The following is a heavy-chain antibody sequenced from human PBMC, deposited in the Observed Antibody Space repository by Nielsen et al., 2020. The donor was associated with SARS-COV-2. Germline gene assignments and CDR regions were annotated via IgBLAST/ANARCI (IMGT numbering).Heavy chain of an antibody. V-gene: IGHV4-34*01. J-gene: IGHJ4*02. CDR3: VNSLAAAALSFFYF. CDR2: INHSGST. Sequence: ESLKISCAVYGGSFSGYYWSWIRQPPGKGLEWIGEINHSGSTNYNPSLKSRVTISVDTSKNQFSLKLSSVTAADTAVYYCVNSLAAAALSFFYFWGQGTLVTVSS. CDR1: GGSFSGYY. D-gene: IGHD6-13*01.